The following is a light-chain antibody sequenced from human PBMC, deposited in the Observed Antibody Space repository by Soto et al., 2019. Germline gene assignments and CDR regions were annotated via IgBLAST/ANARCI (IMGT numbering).Light chain of an antibody. CDR3: GAWDSSLNVYV. J-gene: IGLJ1*01. V-gene: IGLV2-23*01. Sequence: QSVLTQPASVSGSPGQSITISCTGTSSDVGSYNLVSWYQQHPGKAPKLMIYEGSKRPSGVSNRFSGSKSGNTASLTISGLQAEDEADYYCGAWDSSLNVYVFGTGTKVTVL. CDR1: SSDVGSYNL. CDR2: EGS.